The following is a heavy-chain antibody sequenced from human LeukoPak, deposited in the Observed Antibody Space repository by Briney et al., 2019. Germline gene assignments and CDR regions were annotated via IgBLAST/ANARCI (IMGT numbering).Heavy chain of an antibody. J-gene: IGHJ4*02. CDR3: ARATAARYDFWSGYIDY. Sequence: ASVKVSCKASGYTLTGYYMHWVRQAPGQGLEWMGWINPNSGGANYAQKFQGRVTMTRDTSISTAYMELSRLRSDDTAVYYCARATAARYDFWSGYIDYWGQGTLVTVSS. CDR1: GYTLTGYY. V-gene: IGHV1-2*02. CDR2: INPNSGGA. D-gene: IGHD3-3*01.